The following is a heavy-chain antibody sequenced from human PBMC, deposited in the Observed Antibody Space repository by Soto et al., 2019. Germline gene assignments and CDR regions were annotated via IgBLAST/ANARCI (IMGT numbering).Heavy chain of an antibody. CDR2: TSLKSGGN. CDR3: ETPPCYISYWHYFDL. J-gene: IGHJ4*02. V-gene: IGHV1-2*02. D-gene: IGHD2-8*02. Sequence: AAVKVSCKASGYAFINYYMHWVRQAPGQGFEWMGRTSLKSGGNHYGQKFRGRVSTTWDTSLKTAYRELSSLMSYDTAVYYCETPPCYISYWHYFDLWGQGTLVTVSS. CDR1: GYAFINYY.